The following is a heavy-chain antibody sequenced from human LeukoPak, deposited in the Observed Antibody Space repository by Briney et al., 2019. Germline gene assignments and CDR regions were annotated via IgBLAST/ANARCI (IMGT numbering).Heavy chain of an antibody. CDR2: INHSGST. J-gene: IGHJ4*02. CDR3: ASVELATTNFDY. Sequence: SETLSLTCAVYGGSFSGRYWSWIRQPPGKGLEWIGEINHSGSTNYNPSLKSRVTISVDTSKNEFSLKMNSVSAADTAVYYCASVELATTNFDYWGQGTLVTVSS. D-gene: IGHD1-1*01. CDR1: GGSFSGRY. V-gene: IGHV4-34*01.